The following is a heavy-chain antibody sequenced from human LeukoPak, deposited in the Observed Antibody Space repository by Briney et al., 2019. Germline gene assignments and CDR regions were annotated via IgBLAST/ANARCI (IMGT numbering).Heavy chain of an antibody. Sequence: PGGSLRLSCAASGFTFSSHWMHWVRHAPGKGLVWVSRINSDGSSISYADSVKGRFTISRDNAKNSLYLQMNSLRAEDTAVYYCARISGVLRFLEWLLYGDYWGQGTLVTVSS. V-gene: IGHV3-74*01. CDR1: GFTFSSHW. CDR3: ARISGVLRFLEWLLYGDY. CDR2: INSDGSSI. D-gene: IGHD3-3*01. J-gene: IGHJ4*02.